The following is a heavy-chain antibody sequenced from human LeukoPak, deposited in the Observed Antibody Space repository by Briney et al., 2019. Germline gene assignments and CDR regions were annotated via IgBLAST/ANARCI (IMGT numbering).Heavy chain of an antibody. V-gene: IGHV3-20*04. CDR3: ARGIRFLEWLSGSDY. CDR2: INWNGGST. J-gene: IGHJ4*02. Sequence: GGSLRLSCAASGFTFDDYGMSWVRQAPGKGLEWVSGINWNGGSTGYADSVKGRFTISRDNPKNSLYLQMNSLRVEDTALYYCARGIRFLEWLSGSDYWGQGTLVTVSS. D-gene: IGHD3-3*01. CDR1: GFTFDDYG.